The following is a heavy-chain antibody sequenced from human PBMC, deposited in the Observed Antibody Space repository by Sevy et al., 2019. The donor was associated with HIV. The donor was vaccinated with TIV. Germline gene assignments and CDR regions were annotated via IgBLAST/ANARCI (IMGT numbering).Heavy chain of an antibody. CDR2: INQDGSEK. CDR1: GFTFSNYC. J-gene: IGHJ4*02. D-gene: IGHD1-20*01. Sequence: GGSLRLSCAASGFTFSNYCMSWVRQAPGKGLECVAIINQDGSEKYYLDSVKGRFIVSRDNAKNSLYLQLNSLRAEDSAVYYCARDQITGSKPYYLDSWGQGTLVTVSS. CDR3: ARDQITGSKPYYLDS. V-gene: IGHV3-7*01.